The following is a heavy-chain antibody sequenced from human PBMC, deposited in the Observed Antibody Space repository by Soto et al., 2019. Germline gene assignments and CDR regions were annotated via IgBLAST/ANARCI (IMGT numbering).Heavy chain of an antibody. V-gene: IGHV3-23*01. CDR3: ASPGIAVAGPFGY. J-gene: IGHJ4*02. Sequence: VGSLRLSCAASGFTFSSYAMSWVRQAPGKGLEWVSAISGSGGSTYYADSVKGRFTISRDNSKNTLYLQMNSLRAEDTAVYYCASPGIAVAGPFGYWGQGTLVTVSS. CDR2: ISGSGGST. D-gene: IGHD6-19*01. CDR1: GFTFSSYA.